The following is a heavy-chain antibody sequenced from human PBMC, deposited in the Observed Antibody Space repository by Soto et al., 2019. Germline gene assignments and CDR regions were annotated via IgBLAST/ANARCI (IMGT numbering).Heavy chain of an antibody. V-gene: IGHV3-30*18. CDR1: GFTFSSYG. D-gene: IGHD1-26*01. Sequence: GGSLRLSCAASGFTFSSYGMHWVRQAPGKGLEWVAVISYDGSNKYYADSVKGRFTISRDNSKNTLYLQMNSLRAEDTAVYYCAKDQMGSTGAFDIWGQGTMVTVSS. CDR2: ISYDGSNK. CDR3: AKDQMGSTGAFDI. J-gene: IGHJ3*02.